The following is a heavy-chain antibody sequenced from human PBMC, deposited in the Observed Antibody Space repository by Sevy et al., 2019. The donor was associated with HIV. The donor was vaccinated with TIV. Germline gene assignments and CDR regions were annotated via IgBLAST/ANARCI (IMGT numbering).Heavy chain of an antibody. CDR1: GGSITSLY. Sequence: SETLSLTCTVSGGSITSLYWNWSRQPPGKGREWIANSYYNGNINYNPSLKSRVTLSLDTSKNQFSLRLSSVTAADTAMYYCAGENAWGRGYSWGQGTLVTVSS. D-gene: IGHD1-26*01. J-gene: IGHJ4*02. CDR3: AGENAWGRGYS. V-gene: IGHV4-59*11. CDR2: SYYNGNI.